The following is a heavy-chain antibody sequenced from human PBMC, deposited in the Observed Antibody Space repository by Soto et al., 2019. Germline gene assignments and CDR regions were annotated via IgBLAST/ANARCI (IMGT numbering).Heavy chain of an antibody. J-gene: IGHJ1*01. CDR2: INQDGSET. CDR1: GFPFTTYW. V-gene: IGHV3-7*01. D-gene: IGHD3-3*01. Sequence: LRLCGTATGFPFTTYWMTCVRQARGKGLEWVANINQDGSETYSVDSVKGRFTVSRDSAKNSLYLQMNSLRAEDTAVYYCATEVETTNSYAFWSGSLHCRQRTLVSVYS. CDR3: ATEVETTNSYAFWSGSLH.